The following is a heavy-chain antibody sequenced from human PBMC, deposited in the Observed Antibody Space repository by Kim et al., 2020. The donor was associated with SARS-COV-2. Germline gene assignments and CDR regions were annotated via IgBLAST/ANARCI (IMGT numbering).Heavy chain of an antibody. CDR3: AKDISQQLDAFDI. CDR1: GFTFDDYA. CDR2: ISWNSGSI. J-gene: IGHJ3*02. Sequence: GGSLRLSCAASGFTFDDYAMHWVRQAPGKGLEWVSGISWNSGSIGYADSVKGRFTISRDNAKNSLYLQMNSLRAEDTALYYCAKDISQQLDAFDIWGQGTMVTVSS. D-gene: IGHD6-13*01. V-gene: IGHV3-9*01.